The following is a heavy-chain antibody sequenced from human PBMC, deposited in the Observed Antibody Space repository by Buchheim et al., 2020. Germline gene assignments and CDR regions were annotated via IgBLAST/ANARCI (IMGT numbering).Heavy chain of an antibody. CDR3: ARDLTPYCSSSSCYGGFGP. J-gene: IGHJ5*02. V-gene: IGHV3-7*03. D-gene: IGHD2-2*01. CDR1: GFTFNSYW. CDR2: IKEDGSEK. Sequence: EVQLVESGGGLVQPGGSLRLSCSASGFTFNSYWMSWVRQAPGKRLEWVANIKEDGSEKYFVDSVKGRFTISRDNAKNSLFLKMNSLRAEDTAVYYCARDLTPYCSSSSCYGGFGPWGQGTL.